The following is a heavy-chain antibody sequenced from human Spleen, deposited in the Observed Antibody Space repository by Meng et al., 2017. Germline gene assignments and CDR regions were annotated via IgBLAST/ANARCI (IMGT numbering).Heavy chain of an antibody. J-gene: IGHJ4*02. CDR1: GFTLSTYW. Sequence: GESLKISCAASGFTLSTYWMHWVRQAPGKGLVWVSRINSDGSDTSYADSVKGRFTISRDNAKNTLYLQMNSLRAEDTAVYYCAKDTTPYTYTTSCLDYWGQGTLVTVSS. D-gene: IGHD6-13*01. CDR2: INSDGSDT. V-gene: IGHV3-74*01. CDR3: AKDTTPYTYTTSCLDY.